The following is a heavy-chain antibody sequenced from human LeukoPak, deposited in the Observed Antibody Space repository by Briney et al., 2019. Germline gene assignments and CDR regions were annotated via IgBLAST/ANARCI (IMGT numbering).Heavy chain of an antibody. Sequence: SETLSLTCTVSRGSISGSYWSWIRQSPGKGLELIGYVSYSGSTTYNPTFKSRVTISVDTPRNQFSLKLSSVTAADAAVYYCARRGCPGGTCYLDYWGQGALVTVSS. CDR3: ARRGCPGGTCYLDY. J-gene: IGHJ4*02. V-gene: IGHV4-59*01. CDR1: RGSISGSY. CDR2: VSYSGST. D-gene: IGHD2-8*02.